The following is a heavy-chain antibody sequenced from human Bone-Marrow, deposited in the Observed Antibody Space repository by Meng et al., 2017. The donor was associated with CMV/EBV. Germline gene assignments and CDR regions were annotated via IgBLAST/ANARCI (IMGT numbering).Heavy chain of an antibody. V-gene: IGHV3-9*01. J-gene: IGHJ6*02. CDR1: GFTFDDYA. CDR2: ISWNSGSI. CDR3: ARDKTGMDV. Sequence: SLKISCAASGFTFDDYAMHWVRQAPGKGLEWVSGISWNSGSIGYADSVKGRFTTSRDNAKNSLYLQMNSLRAEDTAVYYCARDKTGMDVWGQGTTVTVSS.